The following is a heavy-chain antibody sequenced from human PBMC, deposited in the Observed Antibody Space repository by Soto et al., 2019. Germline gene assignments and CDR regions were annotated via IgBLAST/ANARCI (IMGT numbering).Heavy chain of an antibody. CDR1: GYTFTSYA. CDR3: ARVLRYSGYESSSYYYGMDV. V-gene: IGHV1-3*01. CDR2: INAGNGNT. J-gene: IGHJ6*02. Sequence: PSVKVSCKASGYTFTSYAMHWVRQAPGQRLEWMGWINAGNGNTKYSQKFQGRVTITRDTSASTAYMELSSLRSEDTAVYYCARVLRYSGYESSSYYYGMDVWGQGTTVTVSS. D-gene: IGHD5-12*01.